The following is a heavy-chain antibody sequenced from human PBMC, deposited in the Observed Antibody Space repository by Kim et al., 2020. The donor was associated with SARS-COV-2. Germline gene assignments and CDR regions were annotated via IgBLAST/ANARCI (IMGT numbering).Heavy chain of an antibody. CDR3: ASTFWSGYTNWFDP. CDR1: GYTFTSSA. Sequence: ASVKVSCKASGYTFTSSAMNWVRQAPGQGLEWMGWINTNTGNPTYAQGFTGRFVFSLDTSVSTAYLQISSLKAEDTGVYYCASTFWSGYTNWFDPWGQGTLVTVSS. CDR2: INTNTGNP. D-gene: IGHD3-3*01. J-gene: IGHJ5*02. V-gene: IGHV7-4-1*02.